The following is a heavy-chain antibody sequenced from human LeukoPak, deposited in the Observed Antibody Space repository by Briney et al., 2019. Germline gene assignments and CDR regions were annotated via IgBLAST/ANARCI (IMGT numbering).Heavy chain of an antibody. CDR1: GASISGSGYY. CDR3: ARGSETPYYYYMDV. J-gene: IGHJ6*03. CDR2: IYYTGST. Sequence: SETLSLTCAVSGASISGSGYYLGWIRQPPGKGLEWIGNIYYTGSTYYNASLQSRVTISIDKSKNQFSLKLSSVTAADTAVYYCARGSETPYYYYMDVWGKGTTVTVSS. V-gene: IGHV4-39*07.